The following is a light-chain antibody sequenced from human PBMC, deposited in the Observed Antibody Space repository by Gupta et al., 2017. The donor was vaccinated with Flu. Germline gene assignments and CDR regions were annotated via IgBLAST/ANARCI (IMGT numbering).Light chain of an antibody. CDR2: KIS. V-gene: IGKV2-24*01. CDR3: RQAKQSTWT. J-gene: IGKJ1*01. Sequence: EIVMTQTPLVLPVTLGQPASMSCRSSQSLVNSDGNTYLTWLQQRPGQPPRLLIYKISNRCSGVPDRFRGSGTGTDFTFEISRVEAEDAGIYYCRQAKQSTWTFGQGTKVEIK. CDR1: QSLVNSDGNTY.